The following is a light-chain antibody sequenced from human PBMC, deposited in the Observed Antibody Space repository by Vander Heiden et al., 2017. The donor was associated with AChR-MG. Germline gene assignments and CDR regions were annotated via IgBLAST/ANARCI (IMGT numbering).Light chain of an antibody. CDR3: SSYTSSSVV. Sequence: QSALTQPASVSGSPGQSITISCTGTSSDVGGYNYVSWYQQQPGKAPKLMIYDVSKRPSGVSNRFSGSKSGNTASLTISGLQAEDEDDYYCSSYTSSSVVFGGGTKLTVL. V-gene: IGLV2-14*01. CDR2: DVS. CDR1: SSDVGGYNY. J-gene: IGLJ2*01.